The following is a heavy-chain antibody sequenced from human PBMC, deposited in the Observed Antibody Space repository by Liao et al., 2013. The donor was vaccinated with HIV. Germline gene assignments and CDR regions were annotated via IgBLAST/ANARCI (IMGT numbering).Heavy chain of an antibody. CDR1: GGSFSGYQ. D-gene: IGHD7-27*01. CDR3: ARGGYWGRYFDY. J-gene: IGHJ4*02. V-gene: IGHV4-34*01. CDR2: INHSGNT. Sequence: QVQLQQWGAGLLKPSETLSLTCGVFGGSFSGYQWSWIRQPPGKGLEWIGQINHSGNTNYNPSLKSRVTISVDTSKNQFSLKLTSVTAADTAVYFCARGGYWGRYFDYWGQGTLVTVSS.